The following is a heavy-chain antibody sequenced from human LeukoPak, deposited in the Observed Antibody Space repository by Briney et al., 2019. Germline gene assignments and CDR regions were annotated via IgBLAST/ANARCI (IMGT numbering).Heavy chain of an antibody. CDR1: GFTFSSYE. V-gene: IGHV3-48*03. Sequence: PGGSLRLSCAASGFTFSSYEMNWVRQAPGKGLEWVSYISSSGSTIYYADSVKGRFTISRDNAKNSLYLQMNSLRAEDTAVYYCASWGTLEAFDIWGQGTMVTVSS. D-gene: IGHD3-16*01. CDR3: ASWGTLEAFDI. CDR2: ISSSGSTI. J-gene: IGHJ3*02.